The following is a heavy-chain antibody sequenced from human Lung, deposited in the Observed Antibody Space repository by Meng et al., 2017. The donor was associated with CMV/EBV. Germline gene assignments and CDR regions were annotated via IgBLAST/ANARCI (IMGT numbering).Heavy chain of an antibody. CDR3: ATRRSGGSVPGWAWGMDV. D-gene: IGHD2-2*01. CDR2: INSGGWT. V-gene: IGHV3-53*01. Sequence: SXVASGFTGSANYMSWVRQAPGKGLEWVSVINSGGWTYYADSVKGRFTISRDNSKNTVYLQLNSLRAEDTAMYYCATRRSGGSVPGWAWGMDVWXQGTTVTVSS. CDR1: GFTGSANY. J-gene: IGHJ6*02.